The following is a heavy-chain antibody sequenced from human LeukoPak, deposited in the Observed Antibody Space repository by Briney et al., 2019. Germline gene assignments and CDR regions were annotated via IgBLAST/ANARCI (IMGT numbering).Heavy chain of an antibody. CDR2: ISAYNGNT. V-gene: IGHV1-18*01. Sequence: ASVKVSCKASGYTFTSYGISWVRQAPGQGLEGMGWISAYNGNTNYAQKLQGRVTMTTDTSTSTTYMELRSLRSDDTAVYYCARVPLPYYYMDVWGKGTTVTVSS. CDR1: GYTFTSYG. J-gene: IGHJ6*03. CDR3: ARVPLPYYYMDV.